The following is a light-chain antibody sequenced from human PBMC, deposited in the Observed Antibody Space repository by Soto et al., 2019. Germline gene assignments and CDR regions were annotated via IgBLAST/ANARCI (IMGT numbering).Light chain of an antibody. Sequence: QSALTQPASVSGSPGQSITISCTGASSDVGGYNYVSWYQQHPGKAPKLMIFEVSNRPSGVSNRFSGSKSGNTASLTISGLQAGDEADYYCSSYTSGSTLVFGGGTKVTVL. J-gene: IGLJ2*01. V-gene: IGLV2-14*01. CDR3: SSYTSGSTLV. CDR1: SSDVGGYNY. CDR2: EVS.